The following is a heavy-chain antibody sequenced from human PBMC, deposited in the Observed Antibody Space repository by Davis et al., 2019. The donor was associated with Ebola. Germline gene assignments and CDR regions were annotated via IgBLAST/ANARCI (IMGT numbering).Heavy chain of an antibody. Sequence: GESLKISCASSGFTFSSYCMSWVRQAPGKGLECVANIKQDGSEKYYVDSVKGRFTISRDNAKNSLYLQMNSLRAEDTAVYYCARDRPRDIVVTKKNYGMDVWGQGTTVTVSS. CDR3: ARDRPRDIVVTKKNYGMDV. CDR1: GFTFSSYC. CDR2: IKQDGSEK. J-gene: IGHJ6*02. D-gene: IGHD2-2*01. V-gene: IGHV3-7*03.